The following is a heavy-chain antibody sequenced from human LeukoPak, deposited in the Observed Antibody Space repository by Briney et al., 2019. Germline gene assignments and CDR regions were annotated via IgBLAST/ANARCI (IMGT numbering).Heavy chain of an antibody. CDR2: ISTSGGST. D-gene: IGHD2-21*02. CDR3: ACGNCDGDCYYDY. J-gene: IGHJ4*02. V-gene: IGHV1-46*01. Sequence: ASVKVSCKASGSTFTTYYIHWVRQAPGQGLEWMGMISTSGGSTTYSQKFQGRVTMTSNTSTGTVYMEMSRMTSEDTAVYFCACGNCDGDCYYDYWGQGTLVTVSS. CDR1: GSTFTTYY.